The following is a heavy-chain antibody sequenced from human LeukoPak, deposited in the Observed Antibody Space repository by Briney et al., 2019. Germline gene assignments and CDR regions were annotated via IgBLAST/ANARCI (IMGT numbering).Heavy chain of an antibody. Sequence: ASVKVSCKASGYTFTSYDINWVRQATGQGLEWMGWMNPNSGGTNYAQKFQGRVTMTRDTSISTAYMELSRLRSDDTAVYYCARDFASYGMDVWGQGTTVTVSS. CDR3: ARDFASYGMDV. CDR1: GYTFTSYD. J-gene: IGHJ6*02. CDR2: MNPNSGGT. V-gene: IGHV1-2*02.